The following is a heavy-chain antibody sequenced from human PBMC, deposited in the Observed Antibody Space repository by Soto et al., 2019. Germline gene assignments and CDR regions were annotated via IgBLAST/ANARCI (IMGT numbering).Heavy chain of an antibody. CDR3: AKDRLYTSTWYYPDY. CDR2: ISFDGSNK. CDR1: GFTFSSYG. D-gene: IGHD6-13*01. Sequence: LRLSCAASGFTFSSYGMHWVRQAPGKGLEWVTLISFDGSNKYYADSVKGRFTISRDNSRNALYLQMNSLRAEDTTVYYCAKDRLYTSTWYYPDYWGQGTLVTVSS. V-gene: IGHV3-30*18. J-gene: IGHJ4*02.